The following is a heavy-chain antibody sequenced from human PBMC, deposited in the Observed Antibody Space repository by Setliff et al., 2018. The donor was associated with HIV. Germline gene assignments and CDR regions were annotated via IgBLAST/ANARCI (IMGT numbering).Heavy chain of an antibody. D-gene: IGHD1-1*01. CDR2: ISHSGTT. V-gene: IGHV4-34*01. CDR3: SRERPFHQTTHINNLFSDN. J-gene: IGHJ4*01. Sequence: SETLSLTCGVFSESLSGFYWSWIRQAPGKGLEWIGDISHSGTTSYNPSLKSRVTISLDTSKKEFSLRLTSVTAADTAIYFCSRERPFHQTTHINNLFSDNWGQGTLVTVSS. CDR1: SESLSGFY.